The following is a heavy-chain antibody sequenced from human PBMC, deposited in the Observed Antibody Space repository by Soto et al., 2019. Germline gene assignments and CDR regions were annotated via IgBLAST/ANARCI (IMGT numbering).Heavy chain of an antibody. J-gene: IGHJ5*02. CDR2: IYYSGST. CDR3: ATQEVGGSYVYTFDP. Sequence: SETLSLTCAVSGGSITSSSYYWGWIRQPPGMGLELIGSIYYSGSTYYNPSLKSRVTISVDTSKNQFSLKLSSVTAADTAVYYCATQEVGGSYVYTFDPWGQGTLVTVS. V-gene: IGHV4-39*01. D-gene: IGHD1-26*01. CDR1: GGSITSSSYY.